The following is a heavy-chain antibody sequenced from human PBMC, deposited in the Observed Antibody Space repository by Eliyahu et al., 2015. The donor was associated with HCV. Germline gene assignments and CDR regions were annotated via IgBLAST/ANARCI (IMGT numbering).Heavy chain of an antibody. V-gene: IGHV3-43*01. CDR2: IXXYDGAT. CDR1: GFXFDDXT. J-gene: IGHJ6*02. CDR3: AKPYCSGPSCRDFGMNV. Sequence: EVQLVESGGVAVHPGGSLRLSCAASGFXFDDXTMXWXRQVPGKGLEXISMIXXYDGATDXADSVKGRFTISRDNRKKSVFLQMKSLRREDTAVYYCAKPYCSGPSCRDFGMNVWGHGTTVTVSS. D-gene: IGHD2-2*01.